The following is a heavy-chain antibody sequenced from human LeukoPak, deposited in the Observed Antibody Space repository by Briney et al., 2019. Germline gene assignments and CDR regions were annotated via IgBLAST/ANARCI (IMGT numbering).Heavy chain of an antibody. CDR3: ARDRSSGDLDY. J-gene: IGHJ4*02. Sequence: PGGSLRLSCAASGFIFRNYWMHWVRQAPGKGLVWVARINPNGITTTYTDSVKGRFTISRDNAKNTLYLQMNSLRAEDTAVYYCARDRSSGDLDYWGQGTLVTVSS. D-gene: IGHD2-21*02. CDR1: GFIFRNYW. CDR2: INPNGITT. V-gene: IGHV3-74*01.